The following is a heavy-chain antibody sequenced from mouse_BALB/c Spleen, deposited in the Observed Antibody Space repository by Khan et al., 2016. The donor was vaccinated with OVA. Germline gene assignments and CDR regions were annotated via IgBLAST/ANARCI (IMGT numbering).Heavy chain of an antibody. V-gene: IGHV1-7*01. CDR3: ARRGVYGIFAY. Sequence: VQLQQSGAELAKPGASVKMSCKASGYSFTSYWMHWVKQRPGQGLEWIGYINPSTGYTEYNQKFKDKATLTAAKSSSTAYMQLSSLTFEDSAVYYCARRGVYGIFAYWGQGTLVTVSA. J-gene: IGHJ3*01. CDR1: GYSFTSYW. CDR2: INPSTGYT. D-gene: IGHD2-1*01.